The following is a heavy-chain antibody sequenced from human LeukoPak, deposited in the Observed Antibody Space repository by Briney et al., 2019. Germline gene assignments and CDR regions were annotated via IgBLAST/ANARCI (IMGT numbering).Heavy chain of an antibody. CDR3: ARHRDTSSFDNGGYSTLDY. CDR2: IHLGSSDT. Sequence: GESLKISCKLSGLTFTSQWIGWVRQMPGKGLEWMGIIHLGSSDTTYSPSFRGQVSISADKSISTAFLQWSSLKASDTAMYYCARHRDTSSFDNGGYSTLDYWGQGTPVTVSS. V-gene: IGHV5-51*01. D-gene: IGHD3-22*01. CDR1: GLTFTSQW. J-gene: IGHJ4*02.